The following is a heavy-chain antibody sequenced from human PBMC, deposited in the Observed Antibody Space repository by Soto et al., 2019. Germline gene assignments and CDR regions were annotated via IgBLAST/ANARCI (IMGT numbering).Heavy chain of an antibody. Sequence: SETLSLTCTVSGGSISSSTYYWGWMRQPPGKGLEWIASFFIGGNTYYNPSLKSRVTISVDTSKNQFSLKLSSVTAADTAVYYCAKNWNWGFLVHWGKGTLVTVSS. D-gene: IGHD7-27*01. CDR2: FFIGGNT. CDR1: GGSISSSTYY. CDR3: AKNWNWGFLVH. V-gene: IGHV4-39*01. J-gene: IGHJ4*02.